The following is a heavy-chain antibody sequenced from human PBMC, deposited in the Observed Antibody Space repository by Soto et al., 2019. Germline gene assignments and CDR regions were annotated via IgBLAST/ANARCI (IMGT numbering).Heavy chain of an antibody. V-gene: IGHV1-18*01. CDR3: ARCIQGDYYYGMDV. D-gene: IGHD5-18*01. CDR2: INADYGNT. Sequence: QAQLVQSGAEVRKPGASVKVSCKASGYTFYSHSISWVRQAPGQGLEWMGRINADYGNTPYAQKFRGRVTMTTDTSTTTVCMELTNLRSDDTAVYYFARCIQGDYYYGMDVCGQGTTVTVSS. CDR1: GYTFYSHS. J-gene: IGHJ6*02.